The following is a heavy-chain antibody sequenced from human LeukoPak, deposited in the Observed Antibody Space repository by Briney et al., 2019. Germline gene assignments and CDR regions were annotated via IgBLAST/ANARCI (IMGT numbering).Heavy chain of an antibody. CDR1: GGSISSYY. Sequence: PSETLSLTCTVSGGSISSYYWRWIRQPAGKGLEWIWRIYTSGDTYYNPSLKSRVTMSVDTSKNQFSLKLDSVTAADTAVYYCARDAYYYDSSGFYLVDYWGQGTVVTVSS. D-gene: IGHD3-22*01. J-gene: IGHJ4*02. V-gene: IGHV4-4*07. CDR3: ARDAYYYDSSGFYLVDY. CDR2: IYTSGDT.